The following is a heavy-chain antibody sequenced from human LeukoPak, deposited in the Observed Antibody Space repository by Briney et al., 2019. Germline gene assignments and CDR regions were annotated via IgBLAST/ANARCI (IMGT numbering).Heavy chain of an antibody. CDR1: GYTFTSYY. CDR3: AREPDRRLATYYFDY. D-gene: IGHD6-19*01. CDR2: INPSGGST. J-gene: IGHJ4*02. V-gene: IGHV1-46*01. Sequence: ASVEVSCKASGYTFTSYYMHWVRQAPGQGLEWMGIINPSGGSTSYAQKFQGRVTMTRDTSTSTVYMELSSLRSEDTAVYYCAREPDRRLATYYFDYWGQGTLVTVSS.